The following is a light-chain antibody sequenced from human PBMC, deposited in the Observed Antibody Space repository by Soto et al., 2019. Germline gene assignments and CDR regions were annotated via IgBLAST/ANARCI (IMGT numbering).Light chain of an antibody. Sequence: DIQMTQSPSSLSASVGDRVTITCRASQSISSYLNWYQQKPGKAPKLLIYAASSLQSGVPSRFSGSGSGTDFTLTIISLQPEDFATYYCQQSYSSPYPFGQGTKLEI. CDR1: QSISSY. V-gene: IGKV1-39*01. J-gene: IGKJ2*01. CDR3: QQSYSSPYP. CDR2: AAS.